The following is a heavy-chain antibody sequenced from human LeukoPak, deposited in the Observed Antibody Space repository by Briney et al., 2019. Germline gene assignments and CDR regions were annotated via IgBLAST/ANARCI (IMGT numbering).Heavy chain of an antibody. Sequence: GGSLRLSCAGSGFTFSDTWMNWVRQAPGRGLEWVARIVTKDSGYTTQYGAPVKGRFTISRDDSKNMLYLQMNSLKSEDTAVYYCSTLTSRGLSDSWGQGTLVTVSS. D-gene: IGHD1-20*01. V-gene: IGHV3-15*07. CDR3: STLTSRGLSDS. J-gene: IGHJ4*02. CDR2: IVTKDSGYTT. CDR1: GFTFSDTW.